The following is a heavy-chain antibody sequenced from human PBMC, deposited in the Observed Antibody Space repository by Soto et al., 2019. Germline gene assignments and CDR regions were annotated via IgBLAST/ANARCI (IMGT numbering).Heavy chain of an antibody. CDR2: MYSTGST. J-gene: IGHJ5*02. Sequence: QVRLQESGPGLVKPSETLSLTCTVSGDSIGSVKYHWGWIRQSPGKGLEWIGSMYSTGSTQYNPSLKSRVTRSVDTSTNQFSLKLRSVTAADTAIYYCARRPVRGGNSGVGFDPWGQGTLVTVSS. CDR1: GDSIGSVKYH. D-gene: IGHD2-15*01. V-gene: IGHV4-39*01. CDR3: ARRPVRGGNSGVGFDP.